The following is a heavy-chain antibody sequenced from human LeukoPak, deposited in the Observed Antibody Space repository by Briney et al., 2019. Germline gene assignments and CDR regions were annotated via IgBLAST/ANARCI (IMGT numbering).Heavy chain of an antibody. CDR3: AIGNEYYFDY. CDR1: GFTFSSYG. CDR2: ISYDGSNK. V-gene: IGHV3-30*03. J-gene: IGHJ4*02. D-gene: IGHD3-10*01. Sequence: GGSLRLSCAASGFTFSSYGMHWVRQAPGKGLEWVAVISYDGSNKYYADSVKGRFTISRDNSKNTLYLQMSSLRVEDTAVYYCAIGNEYYFDYWGQGTLVTVSS.